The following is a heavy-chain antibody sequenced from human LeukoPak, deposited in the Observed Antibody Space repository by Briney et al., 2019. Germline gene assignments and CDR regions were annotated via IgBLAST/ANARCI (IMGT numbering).Heavy chain of an antibody. CDR3: ARDFRRTAVARTGGDY. J-gene: IGHJ4*02. CDR1: GFTFSSYD. Sequence: GGSLRLSCAASGFTFSSYDMHWVRQAPGKGLEWVAFIRYDGSNKYYADSVKGRFTISRDNSKNTLYLQMNSLRAEDTAVYYCARDFRRTAVARTGGDYWGQGTLVTVSS. V-gene: IGHV3-30*02. D-gene: IGHD6-19*01. CDR2: IRYDGSNK.